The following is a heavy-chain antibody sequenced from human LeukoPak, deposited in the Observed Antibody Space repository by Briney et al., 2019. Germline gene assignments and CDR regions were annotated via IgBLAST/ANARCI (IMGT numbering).Heavy chain of an antibody. V-gene: IGHV3-23*01. D-gene: IGHD2-2*01. Sequence: GGSLRLSCAASGFSFSSYAMNWVRQAPVKGLEWVSTISGSGGGTYYADSVKGRFTISRDNPKNTLYLQMNSLRAEDTAVYYCAKDSVVVPAAPYVMDVWGQGTTVTVSS. CDR1: GFSFSSYA. J-gene: IGHJ6*02. CDR3: AKDSVVVPAAPYVMDV. CDR2: ISGSGGGT.